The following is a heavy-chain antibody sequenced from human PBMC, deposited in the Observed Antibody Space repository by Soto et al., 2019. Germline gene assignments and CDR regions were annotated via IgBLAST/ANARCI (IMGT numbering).Heavy chain of an antibody. CDR2: IYYSGST. CDR3: ASGTEVSPSWDV. Sequence: QVQLQESGPGLVKPSQTLSVTCTVSGGSISSGGYYWSWIRQHPGKGLEWIGYIYYSGSTYYNPSLKSRVTISVDTSKNQFSLKLSSLTAADTAVYYCASGTEVSPSWDVWGQGTTVTVSS. D-gene: IGHD1-26*01. J-gene: IGHJ6*02. CDR1: GGSISSGGYY. V-gene: IGHV4-31*03.